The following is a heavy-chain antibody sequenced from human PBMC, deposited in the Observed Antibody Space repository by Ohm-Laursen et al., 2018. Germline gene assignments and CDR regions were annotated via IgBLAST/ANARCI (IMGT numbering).Heavy chain of an antibody. D-gene: IGHD5-18*01. CDR3: ATLSSLPGYSSY. J-gene: IGHJ4*02. CDR2: ISTSGTTI. Sequence: SLRLSCTASGFTFSDHYMSWIRQAPGKGLEWVSDISTSGTTIYYADSVKGRFTISRDNAKNSLYLQMNSLRVEDTAVYYCATLSSLPGYSSYWGQGTLVTVSS. CDR1: GFTFSDHY. V-gene: IGHV3-11*04.